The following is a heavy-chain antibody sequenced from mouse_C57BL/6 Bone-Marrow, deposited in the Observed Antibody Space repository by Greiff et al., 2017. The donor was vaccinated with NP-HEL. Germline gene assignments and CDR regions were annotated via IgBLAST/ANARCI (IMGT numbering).Heavy chain of an antibody. CDR2: INPSNGGT. CDR3: ARSTVVVTRYVDV. CDR1: GYTFTSYW. Sequence: VQLQQSGTELVKPGASVKLSCKASGYTFTSYWMHWVKQRPGQGLEWIGNINPSNGGTNYNEKFKSKATLTVDKSSSTAYMQLSSLTSEDSAVYYCARSTVVVTRYVDVWGTGTTVTVSS. D-gene: IGHD1-1*01. V-gene: IGHV1-53*01. J-gene: IGHJ1*03.